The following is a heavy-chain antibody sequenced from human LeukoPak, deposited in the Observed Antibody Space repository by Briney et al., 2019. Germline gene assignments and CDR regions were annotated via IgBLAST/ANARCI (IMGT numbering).Heavy chain of an antibody. CDR2: IYHSGST. CDR3: ARAEETAVAARPFDY. D-gene: IGHD6-19*01. J-gene: IGHJ4*02. Sequence: PSGTLSLTCAVSGGSISSSNWWSWVRQPPGKGLEWIGEIYHSGSTNYNPFLKSRVTISVDKSKNQFSLKLSSVTAAGTAVYYCARAEETAVAARPFDYWGQGTLVTVSS. V-gene: IGHV4-4*02. CDR1: GGSISSSNW.